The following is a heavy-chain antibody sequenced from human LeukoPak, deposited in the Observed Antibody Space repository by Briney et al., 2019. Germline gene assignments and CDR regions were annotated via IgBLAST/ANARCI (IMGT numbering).Heavy chain of an antibody. CDR2: ISGDGSAR. J-gene: IGHJ4*02. D-gene: IGHD6-19*01. CDR1: GFSFSTYW. CDR3: AGYSSGWFFDY. V-gene: IGHV3-74*01. Sequence: GGSLRLSCSASGFSFSTYWMHWVRQAPGLGLEWVSRISGDGSAREYADSVKGRFTISRDNARSTLYLQMNSLRVDDTAMYYCAGYSSGWFFDYWGQGNLVTVSS.